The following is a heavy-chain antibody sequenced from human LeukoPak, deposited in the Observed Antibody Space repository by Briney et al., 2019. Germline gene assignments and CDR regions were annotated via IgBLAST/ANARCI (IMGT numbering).Heavy chain of an antibody. V-gene: IGHV3-74*01. D-gene: IGHD2-2*01. CDR2: ITYYRSST. CDR1: GFTFSNYW. Sequence: GGSLRLSCAAAGFTFSNYWMHWVRQAPGKGLVWVSRITYYRSSTSYADSVKGRFTISRDNAKNTLYLQMNSLRAEDTAVYYCARDFYCSRSSCRDYWGQGTLVTVS. J-gene: IGHJ4*02. CDR3: ARDFYCSRSSCRDY.